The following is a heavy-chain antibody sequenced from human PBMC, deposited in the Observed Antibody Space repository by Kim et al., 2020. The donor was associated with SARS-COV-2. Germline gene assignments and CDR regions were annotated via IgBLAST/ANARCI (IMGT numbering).Heavy chain of an antibody. V-gene: IGHV3-30*18. D-gene: IGHD2-15*01. CDR1: GFTFSSYG. Sequence: GGSLRLSCAASGFTFSSYGMHWVRQAPGKGLEWVAVISYDGSNKYYADSVKGRFTISRDNSKNTLYLQMNSLRAEDTAVYYCAKDYCSGGSCYFDYWGQGTLVTVSS. CDR3: AKDYCSGGSCYFDY. CDR2: ISYDGSNK. J-gene: IGHJ4*02.